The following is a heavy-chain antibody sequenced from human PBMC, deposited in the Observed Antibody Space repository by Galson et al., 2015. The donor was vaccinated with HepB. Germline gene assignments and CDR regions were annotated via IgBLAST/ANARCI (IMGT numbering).Heavy chain of an antibody. CDR2: IYHSGST. CDR1: GYSISSGYY. CDR3: ASLLWVVAATPGAGWFHP. D-gene: IGHD2-15*01. Sequence: ETLSLTCAVSGYSISSGYYWGWIRQPPGKGLEWIGSIYHSGSTYYNPSLKSRVTISVDTSKNQFSLKLSSVTAADTAVYYCASLLWVVAATPGAGWFHPCGQRTLVTVSS. J-gene: IGHJ5*02. V-gene: IGHV4-38-2*01.